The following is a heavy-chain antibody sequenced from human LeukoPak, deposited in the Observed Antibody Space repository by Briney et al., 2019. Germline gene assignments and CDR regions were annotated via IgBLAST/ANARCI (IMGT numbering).Heavy chain of an antibody. CDR3: ARSDYGDYVQNFNFDY. CDR1: GFTFSSYW. J-gene: IGHJ4*02. Sequence: GGSLRLSCVASGFTFSSYWMHWVRQAPRKGLVWVSRINGDGRNINYADSVRGRFTISRDNAKNTLYLQMNTLRAEDTAVYYCARSDYGDYVQNFNFDYWGQGTLVTVSS. CDR2: INGDGRNI. V-gene: IGHV3-74*01. D-gene: IGHD4-17*01.